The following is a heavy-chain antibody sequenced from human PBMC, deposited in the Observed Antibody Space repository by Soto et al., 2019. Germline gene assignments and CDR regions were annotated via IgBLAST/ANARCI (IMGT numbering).Heavy chain of an antibody. Sequence: EVQLLESGGGLVQPGGSLRLSCAASGFTFSSYAMSWVRQAPGKGLEWVPAISGSGGSPYNADSVKGRFTISRDHSKNTLYLQMNSLRAEDTAVYYCAKVAQGGTWELPFDPWGQGTLVTVSS. CDR2: ISGSGGSP. CDR3: AKVAQGGTWELPFDP. V-gene: IGHV3-23*01. J-gene: IGHJ5*02. D-gene: IGHD1-26*01. CDR1: GFTFSSYA.